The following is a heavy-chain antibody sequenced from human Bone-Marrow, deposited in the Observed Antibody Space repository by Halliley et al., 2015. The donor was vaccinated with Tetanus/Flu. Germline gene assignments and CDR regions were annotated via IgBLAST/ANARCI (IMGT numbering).Heavy chain of an antibody. CDR3: GRMLDNEVRYLDV. V-gene: IGHV4-59*11. D-gene: IGHD3-9*01. CDR2: IYSSGTI. CDR1: GASIRSHF. J-gene: IGHJ6*02. Sequence: GLVKPSETLSLTCTVAGASIRSHFWSWLRQSPGRGLEWMGYIYSSGTINYNPSLKSRVTIGLDTSKNQFSLKLTSVTAADTAVYYCGRMLDNEVRYLDVWGRGTTVTVSS.